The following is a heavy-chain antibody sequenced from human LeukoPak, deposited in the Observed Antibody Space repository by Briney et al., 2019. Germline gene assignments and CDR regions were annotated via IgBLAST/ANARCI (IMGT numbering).Heavy chain of an antibody. Sequence: SETLSLTCTVSGGSISSYYWSWIRQPAGKGLEWIGRIYTSGSTNYNPSLKSRVTISVDTSKNQFSLKLSSVTAADTAVYYCARVQLWFGEFDYWGQGTLVTVSS. D-gene: IGHD3-10*01. J-gene: IGHJ4*02. V-gene: IGHV4-4*07. CDR2: IYTSGST. CDR3: ARVQLWFGEFDY. CDR1: GGSISSYY.